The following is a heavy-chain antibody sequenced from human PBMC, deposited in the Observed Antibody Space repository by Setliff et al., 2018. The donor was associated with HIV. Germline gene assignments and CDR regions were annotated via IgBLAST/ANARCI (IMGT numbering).Heavy chain of an antibody. D-gene: IGHD3-9*01. CDR1: GGSISSYY. CDR2: MSYSGSA. J-gene: IGHJ4*02. CDR3: ARHGAYYEFLTGFQNLPDF. Sequence: SETLSLTCTVSGGSISSYYWGWIRQPPGKGLEWIGSMSYSGSAYYNPSLKSRVTISVDTSKSQFSLRLSSVTAADTAVYYCARHGAYYEFLTGFQNLPDFWGQGTLVTVSS. V-gene: IGHV4-39*01.